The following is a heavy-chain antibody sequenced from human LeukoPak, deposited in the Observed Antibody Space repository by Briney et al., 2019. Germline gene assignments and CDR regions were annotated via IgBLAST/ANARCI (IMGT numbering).Heavy chain of an antibody. CDR3: ARDGQGPISLDY. V-gene: IGHV3-74*01. CDR1: GFTASGYW. J-gene: IGHJ4*02. D-gene: IGHD2/OR15-2a*01. CDR2: ITEDGSGK. Sequence: PGGSLRLSCAASGFTASGYWMQWVRHHPARGVMWLSYITEDGSGKSYEDSVRGRFTISRDNAKNTVHLQMNSLRVDDTAVYYCARDGQGPISLDYSGQGTPVTVSS.